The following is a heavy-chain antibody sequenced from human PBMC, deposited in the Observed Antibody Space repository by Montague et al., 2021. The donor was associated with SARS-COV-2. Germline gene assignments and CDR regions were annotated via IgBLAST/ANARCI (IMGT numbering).Heavy chain of an antibody. J-gene: IGHJ6*02. Sequence: SETLSLTCAVYGGSFSGYYWSWIRQPPAKGQARKGEVSHSGSANYNPYLKSRVTISVDTYKNQFSLKLSSVTAADTAMYYCARGSGCSGGSCYSEWAPYYHYGMDVWGQGTMVTVSS. CDR3: ARGSGCSGGSCYSEWAPYYHYGMDV. D-gene: IGHD2-15*01. CDR1: GGSFSGYY. CDR2: VSHSGSA. V-gene: IGHV4-34*01.